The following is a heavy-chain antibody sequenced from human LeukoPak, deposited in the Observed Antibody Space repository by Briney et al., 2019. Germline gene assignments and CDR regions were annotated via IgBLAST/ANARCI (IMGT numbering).Heavy chain of an antibody. Sequence: GGSLRLSCAASGFTFSSHAMSWVRQAPGKGLEWVSAILGSGSSTYYAGSVKGRFTISRDNSKNTLYLQMNSLRAEDTAVYYCAKAKYDYGDPVGWFDPWGQGTLVTVSS. J-gene: IGHJ5*02. D-gene: IGHD4-17*01. CDR2: ILGSGSST. V-gene: IGHV3-23*01. CDR3: AKAKYDYGDPVGWFDP. CDR1: GFTFSSHA.